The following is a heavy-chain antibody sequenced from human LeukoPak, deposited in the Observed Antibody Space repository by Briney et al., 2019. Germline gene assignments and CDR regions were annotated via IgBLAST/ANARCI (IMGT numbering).Heavy chain of an antibody. Sequence: EASVKVSCKASGYTFTGYYMHWVRQAPGQGLEWMGWINPNSGGTNYAQKFQGRVTMTRDTSISTAYMELSRLRSDDTAVYYCAIRYDFWSGYSFDTQGMDVWGKGTTVTVSS. CDR1: GYTFTGYY. CDR2: INPNSGGT. CDR3: AIRYDFWSGYSFDTQGMDV. J-gene: IGHJ6*04. D-gene: IGHD3-3*01. V-gene: IGHV1-2*02.